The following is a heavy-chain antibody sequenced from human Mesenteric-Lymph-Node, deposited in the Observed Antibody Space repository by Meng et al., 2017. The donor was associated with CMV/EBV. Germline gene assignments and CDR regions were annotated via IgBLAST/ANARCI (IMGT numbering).Heavy chain of an antibody. CDR3: AKDQYSSSWLYYFDY. J-gene: IGHJ4*02. D-gene: IGHD6-13*01. CDR2: IRYDGSNK. V-gene: IGHV3-30*02. CDR1: GFTFSGYG. Sequence: GESLKISCVASGFTFSGYGMHWVRQAPGKGLEWVAFIRYDGSNKYYADSVKGRFTISRDNSKNTLYLQMNSLRAEDTAVYYCAKDQYSSSWLYYFDYWGQGTLVTVSS.